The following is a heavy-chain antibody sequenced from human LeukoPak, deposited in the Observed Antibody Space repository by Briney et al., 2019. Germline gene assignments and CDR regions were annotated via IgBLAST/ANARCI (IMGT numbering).Heavy chain of an antibody. D-gene: IGHD3-10*01. CDR1: GFSFSSYG. V-gene: IGHV3-30*02. Sequence: GGSLRLSCAASGFSFSSYGIHWVRQAPGKGLEWVAFINYNGNNKYYADSVKGRFAISRDNSKNTVYLEMNSLRDGDTAVYYCARDRDTRSYYILYWGQGTLVTVSS. CDR3: ARDRDTRSYYILY. CDR2: INYNGNNK. J-gene: IGHJ4*02.